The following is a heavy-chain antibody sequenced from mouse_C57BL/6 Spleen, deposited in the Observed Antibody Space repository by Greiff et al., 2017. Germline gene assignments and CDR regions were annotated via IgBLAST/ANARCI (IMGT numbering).Heavy chain of an antibody. D-gene: IGHD2-12*01. CDR1: GFSLTSYG. CDR2: IWSGGST. V-gene: IGHV2-2*01. Sequence: QVQLKESGPGLVQPSQSLSITCTVSGFSLTSYGVHWVRQSPGKGLEWLGVIWSGGSTDYNAAVIARLSISKDNAKSQVFLKMNSLQADDTAIYYCAREDDVHYYAMDYWGQGTSVTVSS. J-gene: IGHJ4*01. CDR3: AREDDVHYYAMDY.